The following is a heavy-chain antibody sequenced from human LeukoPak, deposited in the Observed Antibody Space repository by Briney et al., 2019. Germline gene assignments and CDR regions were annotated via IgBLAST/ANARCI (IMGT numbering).Heavy chain of an antibody. J-gene: IGHJ4*02. Sequence: GASVKVSCKASGYTFTGYYMHWVRQAPGQGLEWMGRINPNSGGTNYAQKFQGRVTMTRDTSISTAYMELSRLRSDDTAVYYCARMGATSSGWPRATFSKFDYWGQGTLVTVSS. CDR1: GYTFTGYY. CDR2: INPNSGGT. D-gene: IGHD6-19*01. V-gene: IGHV1-2*06. CDR3: ARMGATSSGWPRATFSKFDY.